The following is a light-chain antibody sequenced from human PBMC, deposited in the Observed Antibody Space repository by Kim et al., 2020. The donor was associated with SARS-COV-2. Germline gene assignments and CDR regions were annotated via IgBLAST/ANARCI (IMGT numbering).Light chain of an antibody. Sequence: ASVGERATISCRASQGISNSLAWYQQKPGQAPKLLIYAASSGPAGIPARFSGSGSGTEFTLTISSLQPEDFATYYCQQYNSAPWTFGQGTKVDIK. J-gene: IGKJ1*01. CDR2: AAS. CDR1: QGISNS. CDR3: QQYNSAPWT. V-gene: IGKV1-27*01.